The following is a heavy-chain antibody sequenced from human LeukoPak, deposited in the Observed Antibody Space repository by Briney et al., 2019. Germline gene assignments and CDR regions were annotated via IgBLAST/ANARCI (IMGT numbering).Heavy chain of an antibody. CDR2: FIPTYGAT. CDR3: ARESRLFDSGGYSVFAAFDI. D-gene: IGHD3-22*01. V-gene: IGHV1-69*13. CDR1: GGTLSNSA. Sequence: SVTVSCKASGGTLSNSAISWVRQAPGQGLEWMGQFIPTYGATNYAHRFEDRVTLTSDGSTSTVSMELGSLRSDDTAMYYCARESRLFDSGGYSVFAAFDIWGQGTLVTVSS. J-gene: IGHJ3*02.